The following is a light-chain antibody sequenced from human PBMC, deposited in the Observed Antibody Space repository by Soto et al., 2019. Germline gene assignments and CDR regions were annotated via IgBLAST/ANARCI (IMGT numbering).Light chain of an antibody. CDR1: QSGSSH. CDR3: QQYNNWPPVT. V-gene: IGKV3-15*01. J-gene: IGKJ4*01. Sequence: EIVMTQSPATLSVSPGESAPLSCRASQSGSSHLAWYQQKPGQAPRLLIYGASTRATGIPARFSGSGSGTEFTLTLTRLQSEDFAVSYCQQYNNWPPVTFGGGTKVEIK. CDR2: GAS.